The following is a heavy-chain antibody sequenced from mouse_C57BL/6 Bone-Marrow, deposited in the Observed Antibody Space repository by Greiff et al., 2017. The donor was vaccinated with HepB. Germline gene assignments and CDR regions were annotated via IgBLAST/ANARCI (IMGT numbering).Heavy chain of an antibody. Sequence: QVQLQQSDAELVKPAASVKISCKVSGYTFTDHTIHWMKQRPEQGLEWIGYIYPRDGSTKYNEKFKGKATLTADKSSSTAYMQLNSLTSEDSAVYFCARCRFYYYGSSHWYFDVWGTGTTVTVSS. CDR1: GYTFTDHT. CDR3: ARCRFYYYGSSHWYFDV. D-gene: IGHD1-1*01. J-gene: IGHJ1*03. V-gene: IGHV1-78*01. CDR2: IYPRDGST.